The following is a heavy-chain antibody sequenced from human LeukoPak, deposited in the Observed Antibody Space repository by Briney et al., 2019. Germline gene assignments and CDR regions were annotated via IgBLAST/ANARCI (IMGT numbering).Heavy chain of an antibody. J-gene: IGHJ6*03. V-gene: IGHV4-59*01. Sequence: GSLRLSCAASGFTFSSYSMNWVRQAPGKGLEWIGYIYYSGSTNYNPSLKSRVTISVDTSKNQFSLKLSSVTAADTAVYYCARHYGTLWYYYYMDVWGKGTTVTVSS. CDR1: GFTFSSYS. CDR2: IYYSGST. CDR3: ARHYGTLWYYYYMDV. D-gene: IGHD3-10*01.